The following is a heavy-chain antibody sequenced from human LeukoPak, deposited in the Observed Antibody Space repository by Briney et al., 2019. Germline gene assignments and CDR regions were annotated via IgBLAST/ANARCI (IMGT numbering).Heavy chain of an antibody. Sequence: SQTLSLTCAISGDSVSTNSATWTWLRQSPSRGLGWLGRTYYRSKWSNDYAVSMKSRITINPDTSKNQFSLQLNSVTPEGTAVYYCARLVGASWFDSWGQGTLVTVSS. CDR3: ARLVGASWFDS. D-gene: IGHD1-26*01. V-gene: IGHV6-1*01. CDR2: TYYRSKWSN. J-gene: IGHJ5*01. CDR1: GDSVSTNSAT.